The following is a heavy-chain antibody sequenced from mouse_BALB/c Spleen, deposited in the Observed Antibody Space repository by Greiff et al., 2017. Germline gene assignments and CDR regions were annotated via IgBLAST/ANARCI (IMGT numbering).Heavy chain of an antibody. J-gene: IGHJ4*01. CDR2: ISSGSSTI. V-gene: IGHV5-17*02. CDR1: GFTFSSFG. Sequence: EVQLVESGGGLVQPGGSRKLSCAASGFTFSSFGMHWVRQAPEKGLEWVAYISSGSSTIYYADTVKGRFTISRDNPKNTLFLQMTSLRSEDTAMYYCARNLSYWGQGTSVTVSS. CDR3: ARNLSY.